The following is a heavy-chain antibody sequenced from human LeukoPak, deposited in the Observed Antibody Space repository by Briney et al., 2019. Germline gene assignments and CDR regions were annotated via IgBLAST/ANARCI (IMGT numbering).Heavy chain of an antibody. CDR1: GFTFSSYA. D-gene: IGHD3-10*01. J-gene: IGHJ2*01. Sequence: GGSLRLSCAASGFTFSSYAMHWVRQAPGKGLEWVVFISNDGSVKDYANSVKGRFTIFRDNSKNTVSLQMNSLRGEDTALYYGSRDSTMVRATIISWSLDLWGRGTLVTVSS. CDR3: SRDSTMVRATIISWSLDL. CDR2: ISNDGSVK. V-gene: IGHV3-30*04.